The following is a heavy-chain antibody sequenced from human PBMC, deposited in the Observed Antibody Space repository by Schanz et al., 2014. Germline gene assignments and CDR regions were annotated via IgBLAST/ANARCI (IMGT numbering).Heavy chain of an antibody. V-gene: IGHV3-21*05. CDR3: AASSGWHPSTDY. D-gene: IGHD6-19*01. CDR2: ISDSGTYT. CDR1: GFTFSIYA. J-gene: IGHJ4*02. Sequence: EVQLVESGGGLVQPGGSLRLSCSASGFTFSIYAMHWVRQAPGKGLEWLSYISDSGTYTNYADSVKGRFTISRDNAKSSLYLQMSSLRVEDTAVYYCAASSGWHPSTDYWGQGTLVTVSA.